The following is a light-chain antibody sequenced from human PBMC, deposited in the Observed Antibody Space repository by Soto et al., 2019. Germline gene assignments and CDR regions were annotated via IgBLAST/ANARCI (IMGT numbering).Light chain of an antibody. CDR2: GAS. V-gene: IGKV3-15*01. J-gene: IGKJ1*01. CDR3: QQYDNWPPWT. CDR1: QSVSTN. Sequence: EIVMAQSPATLSVSPGERATLSCRASQSVSTNVAWYQQKPGQAPRLLIYGASTRATGIPARFSGSGSGTEFTLTIGSLLSEDFGVYYCQQYDNWPPWTFGQGTKMEIK.